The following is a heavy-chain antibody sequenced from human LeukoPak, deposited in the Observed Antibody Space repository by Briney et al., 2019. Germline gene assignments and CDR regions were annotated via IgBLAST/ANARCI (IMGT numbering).Heavy chain of an antibody. CDR2: IPIIADI. J-gene: IGHJ4*02. D-gene: IGHD6-13*01. Sequence: PGGSLRLSCVASGFTFSSYDMHWVRQVTGKGLEWVSAIPIIADIYYADSVKGRFTISRENAKNSLYLQMNSLRAGDTAAYYCARAFGAVAGYFDYWGQGTLVTVSS. CDR1: GFTFSSYD. CDR3: ARAFGAVAGYFDY. V-gene: IGHV3-13*01.